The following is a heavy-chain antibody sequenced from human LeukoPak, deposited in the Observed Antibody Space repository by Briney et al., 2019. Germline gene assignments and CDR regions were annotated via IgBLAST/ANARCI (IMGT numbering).Heavy chain of an antibody. CDR1: GFTFSNYW. Sequence: GGSLRPSCVASGFTFSNYWMTWVRQAPGKGLEWVANIKEDGSEKNYADSVKGRFTISRDNAKNSLYLQMNSLRGEDTAVYYCARARYSDFWGQGTRVTVSS. J-gene: IGHJ4*02. CDR3: ARARYSDF. CDR2: IKEDGSEK. V-gene: IGHV3-7*01.